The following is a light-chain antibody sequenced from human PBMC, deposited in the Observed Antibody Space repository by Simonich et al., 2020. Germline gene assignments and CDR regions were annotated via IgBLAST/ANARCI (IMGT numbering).Light chain of an antibody. Sequence: DIVMTQTPLSLSVTPGQPASISCKSSQSLLHSDGKTYLYWYLQKPGQSPKLLIYEVSIRFSGVPDRFSGSGSGTDFTLKISRVEAEDVGVYYCMQSIQLPRTFGQGTKVEIK. CDR1: QSLLHSDGKTY. CDR3: MQSIQLPRT. V-gene: IGKV2D-29*02. J-gene: IGKJ1*01. CDR2: EVS.